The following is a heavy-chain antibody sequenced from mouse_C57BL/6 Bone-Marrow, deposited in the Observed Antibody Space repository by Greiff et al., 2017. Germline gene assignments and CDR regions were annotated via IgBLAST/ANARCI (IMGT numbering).Heavy chain of an antibody. CDR2: FYPGSGSI. D-gene: IGHD4-1*02. V-gene: IGHV1-62-2*01. CDR3: ARHEESGVSNWYWYFDV. Sequence: QVQLQQSGAELVKPGASVKLSCKASGYTFTEYTIHWVKQRSGQGLEWIGWFYPGSGSIKYNEKFKDKATLTADKSSSTVYMELSRLTSEDSAVYFCARHEESGVSNWYWYFDVWGTGTTVTVSS. CDR1: GYTFTEYT. J-gene: IGHJ1*03.